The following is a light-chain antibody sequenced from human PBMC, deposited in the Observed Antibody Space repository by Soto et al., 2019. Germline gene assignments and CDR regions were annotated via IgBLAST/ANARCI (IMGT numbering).Light chain of an antibody. CDR2: GAS. V-gene: IGKV3-15*01. CDR3: QQYNDWPFT. Sequence: EIVMTQSPATLSVSPGERATLSCRASQSVSSNLAWYQQKPGQAPRLLFYGASTSATGIPARFSGGGSGTEFTLTISSLQSEDFAVYYCQQYNDWPFTFGPGTKVDIK. CDR1: QSVSSN. J-gene: IGKJ3*01.